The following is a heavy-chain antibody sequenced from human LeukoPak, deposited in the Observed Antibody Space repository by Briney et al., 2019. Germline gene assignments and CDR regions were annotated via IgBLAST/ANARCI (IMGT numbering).Heavy chain of an antibody. D-gene: IGHD3-22*01. CDR3: ARDLGCYDSSGYPLGY. Sequence: SETLSLTCTVSGGSISSYYWSWIRQPPGKGLEWIGYIYYSGSTNYNPSLKSRVTISVDTSKNQFSLKLSSVTAADTAVYYCARDLGCYDSSGYPLGYWGQGTLVTVSS. CDR2: IYYSGST. CDR1: GGSISSYY. J-gene: IGHJ4*02. V-gene: IGHV4-59*01.